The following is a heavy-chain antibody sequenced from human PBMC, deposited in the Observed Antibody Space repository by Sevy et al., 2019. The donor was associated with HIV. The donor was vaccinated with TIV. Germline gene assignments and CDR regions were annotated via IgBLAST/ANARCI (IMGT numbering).Heavy chain of an antibody. J-gene: IGHJ6*02. V-gene: IGHV3-21*01. CDR2: ISGSSAYI. D-gene: IGHD3-22*01. Sequence: GGSLRLSCAVSGFTFSTYSMTWVRQAPGKGLEWVSSISGSSAYIQYADSLKGRFTISRDNAKNSVFLQMNSLRAEDTAVYYCARQYYYDTSGYYAGPMDVWGQGTTVTVSS. CDR1: GFTFSTYS. CDR3: ARQYYYDTSGYYAGPMDV.